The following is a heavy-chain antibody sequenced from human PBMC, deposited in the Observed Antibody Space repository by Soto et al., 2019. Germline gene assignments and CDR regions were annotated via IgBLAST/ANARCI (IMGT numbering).Heavy chain of an antibody. CDR3: ARVFRDWAAENYYYLDV. CDR1: AGCLSRFD. CDR2: INHSGST. Sequence: SLTMSLPCAVDAGCLSRFDWRCTCHPPRKRRDWIGEINHSGSTNYNPSLKSRVTMSVDTSKNQFSLKLSSVTAADTAVYYCARVFRDWAAENYYYLDVWGKGTTVTVS. D-gene: IGHD3-9*01. J-gene: IGHJ6*03. V-gene: IGHV4-34*01.